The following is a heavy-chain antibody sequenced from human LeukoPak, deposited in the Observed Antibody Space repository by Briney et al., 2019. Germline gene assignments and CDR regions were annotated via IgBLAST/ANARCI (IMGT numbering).Heavy chain of an antibody. V-gene: IGHV1-2*02. Sequence: APVKVSCKASGYTFTGYYMHWVRQAPGQGLEWMGWINPNSGGTNYAQKFQGRVTMTRDTSISTAYMELSRLRSDDTAVYYCARGRGSGWRYFDYWGQGTLVTVSS. CDR3: ARGRGSGWRYFDY. CDR2: INPNSGGT. CDR1: GYTFTGYY. D-gene: IGHD6-19*01. J-gene: IGHJ4*02.